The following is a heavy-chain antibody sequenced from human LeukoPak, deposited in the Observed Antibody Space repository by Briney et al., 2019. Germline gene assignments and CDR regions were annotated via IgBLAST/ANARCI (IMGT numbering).Heavy chain of an antibody. V-gene: IGHV1-69*05. CDR3: ARGRDYYDSSGYLFDY. J-gene: IGHJ4*02. CDR2: IIPIFGTA. D-gene: IGHD3-22*01. CDR1: GGTFSSYA. Sequence: SVKVSCKASGGTFSSYAIIWVRQAPGQGLEWMGGIIPIFGTANYAQKFQGRVTITTDESTSTAYMELSSLRSEDTAVYYCARGRDYYDSSGYLFDYWGQGTLVTVSS.